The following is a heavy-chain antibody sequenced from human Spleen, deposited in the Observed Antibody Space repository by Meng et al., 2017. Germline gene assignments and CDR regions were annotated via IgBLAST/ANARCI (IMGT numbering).Heavy chain of an antibody. V-gene: IGHV3-53*04. CDR2: IDSGGST. J-gene: IGHJ4*02. CDR1: GFTVSSNY. D-gene: IGHD6-19*01. Sequence: GESLKISCAASGFTVSSNYMSWVRQAPGKGLEWVSVIDSGGSTYYADSVKGRFTISRHNYKNTLYLQMNYLRAEDTDVYYCARAMAGTELDYWGQGTLVTVSS. CDR3: ARAMAGTELDY.